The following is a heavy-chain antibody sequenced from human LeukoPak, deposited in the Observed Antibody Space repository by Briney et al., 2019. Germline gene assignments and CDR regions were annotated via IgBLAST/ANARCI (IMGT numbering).Heavy chain of an antibody. CDR1: GFTFSNYW. CDR2: IHQHGNEK. J-gene: IGHJ1*01. V-gene: IGHV3-7*01. Sequence: GGSLRLSCAASGFTFSNYWVSWVRQAPGKGLEWVASIHQHGNEKYFVDSVRGRFTISRGNAKNSLYLQMSSLRAEDTAVYYCARDSPGYGAYVSWGQGTLVSVSS. D-gene: IGHD5-12*01. CDR3: ARDSPGYGAYVS.